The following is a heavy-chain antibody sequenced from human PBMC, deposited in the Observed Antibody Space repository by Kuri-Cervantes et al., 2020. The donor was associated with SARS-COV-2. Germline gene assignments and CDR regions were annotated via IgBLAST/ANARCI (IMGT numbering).Heavy chain of an antibody. CDR2: INHSGST. CDR3: ARGPKRSSTSCPPDY. Sequence: SETLSLTCAVYGGSFSGYYWSWIRQPPGKGLEWIGEINHSGSTNYNPSLKCRVTISVDTSKNQFSLKLSSVTAADTAVYYCARGPKRSSTSCPPDYWGQGTLVTVSS. D-gene: IGHD2-2*01. J-gene: IGHJ4*02. CDR1: GGSFSGYY. V-gene: IGHV4-34*01.